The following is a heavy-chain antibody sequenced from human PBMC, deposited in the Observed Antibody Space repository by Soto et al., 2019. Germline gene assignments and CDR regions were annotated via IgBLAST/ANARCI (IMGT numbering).Heavy chain of an antibody. Sequence: PSETLSLTCAVSGGSISSGGYSWSWIRQPPGKGLEWIGYIYYSGSTYYNPSLKSRVTISVDTSKNQFSLKLSSVTAADTAVYYCARITSGLFDYWGQGTLVTVSS. CDR3: ARITSGLFDY. D-gene: IGHD3-10*01. J-gene: IGHJ4*02. CDR1: GGSISSGGYS. V-gene: IGHV4-31*11. CDR2: IYYSGST.